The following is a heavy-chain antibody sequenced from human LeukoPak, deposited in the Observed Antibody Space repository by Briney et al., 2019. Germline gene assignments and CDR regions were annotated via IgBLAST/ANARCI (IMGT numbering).Heavy chain of an antibody. CDR1: GFSFSSYW. V-gene: IGHV3-74*01. CDR2: INSDGSST. CDR3: AKGVAVASPYYFDY. Sequence: GSLRLSCEASGFSFSSYWMHWVRQAPGKGLVWVSRINSDGSSTTYADSVKGRFTISRDNSKNTLYLQMNSLRAEDTAVYYCAKGVAVASPYYFDYWGQGTLVTVSS. J-gene: IGHJ4*02. D-gene: IGHD6-19*01.